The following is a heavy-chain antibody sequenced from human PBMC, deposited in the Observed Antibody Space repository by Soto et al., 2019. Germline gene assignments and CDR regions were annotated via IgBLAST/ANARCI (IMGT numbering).Heavy chain of an antibody. V-gene: IGHV3-23*01. D-gene: IGHD4-17*01. CDR2: ISGSGDGT. J-gene: IGHJ4*02. Sequence: PGGSLRLSCAASGFTFSSYAMSWVRQAPGKGLEWVPAISGSGDGTYYADSVKGRFTISRDNSKNTLYLQMNSLRAEDTAVYYCASSRGYNGYDPTTVTTPLDYWGQGTLVTVSS. CDR3: ASSRGYNGYDPTTVTTPLDY. CDR1: GFTFSSYA.